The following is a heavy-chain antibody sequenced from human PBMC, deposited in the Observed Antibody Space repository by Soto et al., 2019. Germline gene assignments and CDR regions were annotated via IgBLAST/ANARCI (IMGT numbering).Heavy chain of an antibody. Sequence: PSETLYLTCTVSGGSISSSDYYWGWIRQPPGKGLEWIGTIYYSGSTYYNPSLKSRVTISVDTSKNQFSLKLSSVTAADTAVYYCARHFFFFYGSGSFPVYYSVMAVWGKGTTVPVSP. CDR1: GGSISSSDYY. J-gene: IGHJ6*04. D-gene: IGHD3-10*01. CDR3: ARHFFFFYGSGSFPVYYSVMAV. V-gene: IGHV4-39*01. CDR2: IYYSGST.